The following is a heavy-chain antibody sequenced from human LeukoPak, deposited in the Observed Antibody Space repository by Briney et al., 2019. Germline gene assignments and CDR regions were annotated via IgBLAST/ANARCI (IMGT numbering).Heavy chain of an antibody. CDR2: IIPILGIA. V-gene: IGHV1-69*02. J-gene: IGHJ6*02. Sequence: SVKVSCKASGYTFTGYYMHWVRQPPGQGLEWIGRIIPILGIANYAQKFQGRVTITADKSTSTAYMELSSLRSEDTAVYYCARIKVDTAMVGYYYYGMDVWGQGTTVTVSS. CDR3: ARIKVDTAMVGYYYYGMDV. CDR1: GYTFTGYY. D-gene: IGHD5-18*01.